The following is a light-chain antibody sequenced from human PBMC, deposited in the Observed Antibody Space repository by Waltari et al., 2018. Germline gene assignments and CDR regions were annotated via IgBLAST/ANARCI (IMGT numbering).Light chain of an antibody. CDR3: NSRDSSGSHVV. Sequence: SSELTQDPSVSVALGQTVRITCQGDSLRSYYASWYQQKPGQAPVLVIYHKNNRPSGIPDRFSGSTSGNTASLTIPGSQAEDEADYYCNSRDSSGSHVVFGGGTKLTVL. CDR2: HKN. V-gene: IGLV3-19*01. CDR1: SLRSYY. J-gene: IGLJ2*01.